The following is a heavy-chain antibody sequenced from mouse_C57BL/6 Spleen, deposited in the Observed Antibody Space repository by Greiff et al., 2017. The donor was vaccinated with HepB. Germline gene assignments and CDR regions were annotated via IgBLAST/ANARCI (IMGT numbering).Heavy chain of an antibody. V-gene: IGHV5-4*01. CDR1: GFTFSSYA. D-gene: IGHD1-1*01. CDR3: AREGIYGSSYDWYFDV. J-gene: IGHJ1*03. CDR2: ISDGGSYT. Sequence: EVQLVESGGGLVKPGGSLKLSCAASGFTFSSYAMSWVRQTPEKRLEWVATISDGGSYTYYPDNVKGRFTISRDNAKNNLYLQMSHPKSEDTAMYYCAREGIYGSSYDWYFDVWGTGTTVTVPS.